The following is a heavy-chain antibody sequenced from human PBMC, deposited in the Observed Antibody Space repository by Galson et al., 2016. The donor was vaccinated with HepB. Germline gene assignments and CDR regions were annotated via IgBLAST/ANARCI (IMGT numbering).Heavy chain of an antibody. J-gene: IGHJ4*02. CDR3: ARADGFNTPFFDS. V-gene: IGHV3-21*01. D-gene: IGHD5-24*01. Sequence: SLRLSCAVSGFTLSNYRIDWVRQAPGKGLEWVSRISSSSVYIWYADSVRGRFTNSRDNAKNSLYLQMDRLTAEDTAVYYCARADGFNTPFFDSWGQGTLVTVSS. CDR1: GFTLSNYR. CDR2: ISSSSVYI.